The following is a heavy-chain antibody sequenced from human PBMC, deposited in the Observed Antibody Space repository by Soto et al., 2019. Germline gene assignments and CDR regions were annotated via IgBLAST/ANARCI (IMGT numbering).Heavy chain of an antibody. CDR2: IWYDGSNK. Sequence: GGSLRLSCAASGFTFSSYGMHWVRQAPGKGLEWVAVIWYDGSNKYYADSVKGRFTISRDNSKSTLYLQMNSLRAEDTAVYYCSAVAGQGPFDYWGQGTLVTVSS. CDR3: SAVAGQGPFDY. CDR1: GFTFSSYG. J-gene: IGHJ4*02. V-gene: IGHV3-33*01. D-gene: IGHD6-19*01.